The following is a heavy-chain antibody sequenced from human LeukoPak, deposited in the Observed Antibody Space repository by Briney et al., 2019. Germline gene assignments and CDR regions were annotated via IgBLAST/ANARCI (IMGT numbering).Heavy chain of an antibody. D-gene: IGHD2-15*01. V-gene: IGHV3-23*01. CDR1: GFTFSSSA. Sequence: PGGSLRLSCAASGFTFSSSAMSWVRQAPGKGLEWVSAISSSGGNTYYADSVKGRFTISRDNSKNTLYLQMNSPTAEDTAVYYCAKIISGGDAFDIWGQGTMVTVSS. J-gene: IGHJ3*02. CDR2: ISSSGGNT. CDR3: AKIISGGDAFDI.